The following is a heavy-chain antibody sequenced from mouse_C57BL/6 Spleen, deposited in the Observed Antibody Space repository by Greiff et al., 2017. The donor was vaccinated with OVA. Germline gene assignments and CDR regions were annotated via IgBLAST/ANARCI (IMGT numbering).Heavy chain of an antibody. J-gene: IGHJ2*01. V-gene: IGHV1-69*01. D-gene: IGHD1-1*01. Sequence: VQLQQPGAELVMPGASVKLSCKASGYTFTSYGMHWVKQRPGQGFEWIGEIDPSDSYTNYNQKFKGKSTLTVDKSSSTAYMQLSSLTSEDSAVYYCARDGRPFDYWGQGTTLTVSS. CDR2: IDPSDSYT. CDR1: GYTFTSYG. CDR3: ARDGRPFDY.